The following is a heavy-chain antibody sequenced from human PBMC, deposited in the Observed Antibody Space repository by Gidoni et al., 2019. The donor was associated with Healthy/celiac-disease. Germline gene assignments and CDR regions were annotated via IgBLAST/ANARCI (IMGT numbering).Heavy chain of an antibody. CDR3: ARDGGDPGEGYFDY. Sequence: QVQLVESGGGVVQPGRSLRLSCAASGFTFRSYGMHWGRQAPGKGLEWVAGIWYDGSNKYYADSVKGRFTISRDNSKNTLYLQMNSLRAEDTAVYYCARDGGDPGEGYFDYWGQGTLVTVSS. D-gene: IGHD2-21*02. J-gene: IGHJ4*02. CDR1: GFTFRSYG. V-gene: IGHV3-33*01. CDR2: IWYDGSNK.